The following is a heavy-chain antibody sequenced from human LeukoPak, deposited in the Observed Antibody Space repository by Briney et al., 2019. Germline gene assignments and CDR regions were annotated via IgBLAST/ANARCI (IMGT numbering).Heavy chain of an antibody. CDR1: GGSISRYY. CDR2: IYYSGST. CDR3: ARVNAGGWYYFDY. D-gene: IGHD6-19*01. Sequence: SETLSLTCTVSGGSISRYYWSWIRQPPGKGLEWIGYIYYSGSTNYNPSLKSRVTISVDTSKNQFSLKLSSVTAADTAVYYCARVNAGGWYYFDYWGQGTLVTVSS. J-gene: IGHJ4*02. V-gene: IGHV4-59*01.